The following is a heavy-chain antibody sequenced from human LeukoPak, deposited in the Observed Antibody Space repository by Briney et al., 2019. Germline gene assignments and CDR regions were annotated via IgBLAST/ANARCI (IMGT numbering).Heavy chain of an antibody. D-gene: IGHD3-9*01. V-gene: IGHV4-59*08. CDR2: IYYSGST. CDR1: GGSISSYY. CDR3: ASQLYYDILTGYFDY. J-gene: IGHJ4*02. Sequence: SETLSHTCTVSGGSISSYYWSWIRQPPGKGLEWIGYIYYSGSTNYNPSLKSRVTISVDTSKNQFSLKLSSVTAADTAVYYCASQLYYDILTGYFDYWGLGTLVTVSS.